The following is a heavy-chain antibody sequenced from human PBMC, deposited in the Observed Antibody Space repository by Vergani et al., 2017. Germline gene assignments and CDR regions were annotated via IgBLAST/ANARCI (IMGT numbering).Heavy chain of an antibody. CDR2: INHSGST. D-gene: IGHD3-10*01. CDR3: ARAYFFDY. J-gene: IGHJ4*02. V-gene: IGHV4-34*01. CDR1: GGSFSGYY. Sequence: QVQLQQWGAGLLKPSETLSLTCAVYGGSFSGYYWSWIRQPPGKGLEWIGEINHSGSTNYNPSRKSRVNISVDTSKNQFSLKLSSVTAADTAVYYCARAYFFDYWGQGTLVTVSS.